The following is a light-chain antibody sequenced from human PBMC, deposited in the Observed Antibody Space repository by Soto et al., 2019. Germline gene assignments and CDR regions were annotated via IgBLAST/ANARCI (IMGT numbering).Light chain of an antibody. CDR1: SSDVGGYNY. CDR2: DVS. V-gene: IGLV2-11*01. J-gene: IGLJ2*01. CDR3: CSYAGSYSVV. Sequence: QSALTQPRSVSGSPGQSVTISCTGTSSDVGGYNYVSWYQQHPGKAPKLMIYDVSKRPSGVPDRFSGSKSGNMASLTISGLRAEDEADYYCCSYAGSYSVVFGGGTKLTVL.